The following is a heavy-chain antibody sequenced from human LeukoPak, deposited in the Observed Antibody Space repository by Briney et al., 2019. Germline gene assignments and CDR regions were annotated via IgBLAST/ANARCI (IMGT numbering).Heavy chain of an antibody. D-gene: IGHD3-16*01. CDR2: INIGDGYT. CDR3: AKDRGGSYTFDI. Sequence: SXXVSCKASGHTFTSSHMHWVRQAPGQGLEWMGIINIGDGYTKYAQKFQGRVTITRDTSTSTLYMELSSLRSEDTAVYYCAKDRGGSYTFDIWGQGTMVTVSS. J-gene: IGHJ3*02. CDR1: GHTFTSSH. V-gene: IGHV1-46*01.